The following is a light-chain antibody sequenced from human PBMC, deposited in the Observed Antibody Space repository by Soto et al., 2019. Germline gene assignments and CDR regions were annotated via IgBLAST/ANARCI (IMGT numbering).Light chain of an antibody. CDR3: QQRHDWTPT. J-gene: IGKJ4*01. CDR1: QSVISF. Sequence: EIVCTQCPATLCLSPGERATLSRVGIQSVISFLAWCRQRPGQAPRLRIFFECNRAAGVPPRFSGSGSGTDFTLTISSLEPEDFAVYSCQQRHDWTPTFGGGTKVDIK. CDR2: FEC. V-gene: IGKV3-11*01.